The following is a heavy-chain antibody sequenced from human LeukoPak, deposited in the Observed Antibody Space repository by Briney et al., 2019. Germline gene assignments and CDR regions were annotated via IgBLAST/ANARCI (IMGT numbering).Heavy chain of an antibody. Sequence: PSHSLSLTCAVSGASITSCYWSWVRQSAGKGLEWIGRLYSTATTNYNTALKSRVIMSGDSSTNQLSLTLTSVTAADTAVYYCVRDGANWEEPNDAFDTWGQGTLVTVSS. D-gene: IGHD1-26*01. CDR2: LYSTATT. V-gene: IGHV4-4*07. J-gene: IGHJ3*02. CDR1: GASITSCY. CDR3: VRDGANWEEPNDAFDT.